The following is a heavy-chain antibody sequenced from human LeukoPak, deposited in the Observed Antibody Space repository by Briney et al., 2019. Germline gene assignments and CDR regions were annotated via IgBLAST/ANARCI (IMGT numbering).Heavy chain of an antibody. Sequence: GGSLRLSCAASGFTFSSYGMHWVRQAPGKGLEWVAVISYDGSNKYYADSVKGRFTISRDNSKNTLYLQMNRLRAEDTAVYYCAKDPERWLQLRYFDYWGQGTLVTVSS. V-gene: IGHV3-30*18. D-gene: IGHD5-24*01. CDR2: ISYDGSNK. CDR1: GFTFSSYG. J-gene: IGHJ4*02. CDR3: AKDPERWLQLRYFDY.